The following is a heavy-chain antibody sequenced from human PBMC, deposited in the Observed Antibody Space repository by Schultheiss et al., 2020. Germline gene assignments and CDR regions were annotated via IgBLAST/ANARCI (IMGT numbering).Heavy chain of an antibody. CDR2: ISASGSNT. CDR3: ARGVKYSDFSLDY. D-gene: IGHD5-12*01. V-gene: IGHV3-23*01. J-gene: IGHJ4*02. CDR1: GFTFSTYA. Sequence: GGSLRLSCTASGFTFSTYAMTWVRQTPGKGLEWVSGISASGSNTYYADSVKGRFTISRDNSKNSLYLQMNSLRDEDTAVYYCARGVKYSDFSLDYCGQGTLVTVSS.